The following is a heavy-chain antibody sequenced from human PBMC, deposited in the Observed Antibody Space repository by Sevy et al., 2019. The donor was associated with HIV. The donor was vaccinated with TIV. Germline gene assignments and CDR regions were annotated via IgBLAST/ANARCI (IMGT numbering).Heavy chain of an antibody. CDR2: IYSGGST. J-gene: IGHJ6*02. D-gene: IGHD2-2*01. V-gene: IGHV3-53*01. CDR1: GFTVSSNY. Sequence: GGSLRLSCAASGFTVSSNYMSWVRQAPGKGLEWVAVIYSGGSTSYDDSVKGRFTISRDNSKNTLYLQMNSLRAEDTAVYYCAVPAADYYYDGMDVWGQGTTVTVSS. CDR3: AVPAADYYYDGMDV.